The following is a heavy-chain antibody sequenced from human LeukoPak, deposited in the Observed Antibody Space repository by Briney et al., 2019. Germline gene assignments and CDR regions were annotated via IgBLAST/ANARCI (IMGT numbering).Heavy chain of an antibody. CDR2: ISSSGSTI. CDR3: ARARDDDFWSGYAFDI. J-gene: IGHJ3*02. V-gene: IGHV3-11*01. CDR1: GFTFSDYY. D-gene: IGHD3-3*01. Sequence: PGGSLGLSCAASGFTFSDYYMSWIRQAPGKGLEWVSYISSSGSTIYYADSVKGRFTISRDNAKNSLYLQMNSLRAEDTAVYYCARARDDDFWSGYAFDIWGQGTMVTVSS.